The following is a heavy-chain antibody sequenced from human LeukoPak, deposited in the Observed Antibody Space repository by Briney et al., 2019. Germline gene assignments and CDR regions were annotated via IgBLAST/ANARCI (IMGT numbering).Heavy chain of an antibody. CDR1: GGTFSSYA. V-gene: IGHV1-69*06. D-gene: IGHD6-13*01. CDR3: ASRMGVDSSGWYGAFDI. CDR2: IIPIFGTA. Sequence: SVKVSCKASGGTFSSYAISWVRQAPGQGLEWMGGIIPIFGTANYAQEFQGRVTITADKSTSTAYMGLSSLRSEDTAVYYCASRMGVDSSGWYGAFDIWGQGTMVTVSS. J-gene: IGHJ3*02.